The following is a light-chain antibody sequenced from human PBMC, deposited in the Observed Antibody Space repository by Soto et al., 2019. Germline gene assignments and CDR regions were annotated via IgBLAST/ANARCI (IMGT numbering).Light chain of an antibody. J-gene: IGKJ4*01. CDR2: DAS. Sequence: IQMTQSPSSLSASVGDRVTITCQASQDISNFLNWYQQKSGKPPQLLIYDASNLETGVPPRFSGAGSGTEYALTISNLQPEDVATYYCQQYDDLPSTFGGGTKVEV. CDR3: QQYDDLPST. V-gene: IGKV1-33*01. CDR1: QDISNF.